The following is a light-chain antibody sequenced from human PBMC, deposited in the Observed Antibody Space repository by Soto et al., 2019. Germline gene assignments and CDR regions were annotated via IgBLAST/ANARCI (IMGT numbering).Light chain of an antibody. V-gene: IGKV1-9*01. CDR1: QGISTY. Sequence: DIQLTQSPPFLSASVGDRAPITCRASQGISTYLAWYQQKPGKAPKLLIYAASTLQSGVPLSFSGSGSGTSFTLTISSLQPEDFATDYCQQLLSYPITCGQGTRLEIK. CDR3: QQLLSYPIT. CDR2: AAS. J-gene: IGKJ5*01.